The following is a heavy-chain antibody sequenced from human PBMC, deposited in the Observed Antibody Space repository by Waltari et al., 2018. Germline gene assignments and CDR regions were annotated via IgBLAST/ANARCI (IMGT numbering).Heavy chain of an antibody. V-gene: IGHV4-4*02. D-gene: IGHD3-16*01. CDR2: IHHSGRT. Sequence: QVHLQESGPGLVRPSEPLSLPCHVSGASLRGGDWWIWVRQSPGKRLEWIGEIHHSGRTNSNPSLKNRLTLSVDESRNQFFLKITSVTAADTALYFCARANGGLIGSWGQGIIVTVSS. CDR3: ARANGGLIGS. CDR1: GASLRGGDW. J-gene: IGHJ5*02.